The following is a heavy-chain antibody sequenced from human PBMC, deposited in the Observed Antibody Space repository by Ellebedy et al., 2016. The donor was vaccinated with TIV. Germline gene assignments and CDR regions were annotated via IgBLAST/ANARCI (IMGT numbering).Heavy chain of an antibody. Sequence: SETLSLTXAVYGGSFSGYYWSWIRQPPGKGLEWIGEINHSGSTNYNPSLKSRVTISVDTSKNQFSLKLSSVTAADTAVYYCARGAGMGYFDYWGQGTLVTVSS. CDR3: ARGAGMGYFDY. J-gene: IGHJ4*02. CDR2: INHSGST. CDR1: GGSFSGYY. D-gene: IGHD6-13*01. V-gene: IGHV4-34*01.